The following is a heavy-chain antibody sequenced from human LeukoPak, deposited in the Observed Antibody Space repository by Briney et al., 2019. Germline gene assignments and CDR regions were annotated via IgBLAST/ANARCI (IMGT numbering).Heavy chain of an antibody. CDR3: ARVPTYYYDSSGYPDPPY. CDR1: GGSISSSSYY. V-gene: IGHV4-39*07. Sequence: SETLSLTCTVSGGSISSSSYYWGWIRQPPGKGLEWIGSVYYSGSTYYNPSLKSRVTISVDTSKNQFSLKLSSVTAADTAVYYCARVPTYYYDSSGYPDPPYWGQGTLVTVSS. CDR2: VYYSGST. D-gene: IGHD3-22*01. J-gene: IGHJ4*02.